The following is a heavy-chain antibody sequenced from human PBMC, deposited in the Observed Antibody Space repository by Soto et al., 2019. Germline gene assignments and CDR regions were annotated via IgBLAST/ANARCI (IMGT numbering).Heavy chain of an antibody. Sequence: GASVKVSCKASGYTFTSYGISWVRQAPGQGLEWMGWISAYNGNTNYAQKLQGRVTMTTDTSTSTAYMELSRLRSEDTAVYYCARALLSHSYDSGGYDSYFHAMDVWGQGTPVTVSS. CDR1: GYTFTSYG. V-gene: IGHV1-18*04. J-gene: IGHJ6*02. CDR3: ARALLSHSYDSGGYDSYFHAMDV. CDR2: ISAYNGNT. D-gene: IGHD3-22*01.